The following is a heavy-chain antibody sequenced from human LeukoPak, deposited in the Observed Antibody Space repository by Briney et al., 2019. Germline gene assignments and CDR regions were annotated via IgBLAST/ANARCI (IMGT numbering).Heavy chain of an antibody. CDR3: ARDPVGRWYFDY. J-gene: IGHJ4*02. V-gene: IGHV3-48*03. CDR2: ISNSGSTI. D-gene: IGHD2-15*01. Sequence: PGGSLRLSCAASGFTFSSYEMNWVRQAPGKGLEWVSYISNSGSTIYYADSVKGRFTISRDNAKKSLYLQMNSLRAEDTAVYYCARDPVGRWYFDYWGQGTLVTVSS. CDR1: GFTFSSYE.